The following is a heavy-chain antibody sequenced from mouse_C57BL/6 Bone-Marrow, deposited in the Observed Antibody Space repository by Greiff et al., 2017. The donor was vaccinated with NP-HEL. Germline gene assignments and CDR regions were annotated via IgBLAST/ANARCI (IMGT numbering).Heavy chain of an antibody. J-gene: IGHJ2*01. D-gene: IGHD2-4*01. CDR3: ANPERYDYLFDY. V-gene: IGHV1-64*01. Sequence: QVQLQQPGAELVKPGASVKLSCKASGYTFTSYWMHWVKQRPGQGLEWIGMIHPNSGSTNYNEKFKSKATLTVDKSSSTAYMQLSSLTSEDSAVYYCANPERYDYLFDYWGQGTTLTVSS. CDR1: GYTFTSYW. CDR2: IHPNSGST.